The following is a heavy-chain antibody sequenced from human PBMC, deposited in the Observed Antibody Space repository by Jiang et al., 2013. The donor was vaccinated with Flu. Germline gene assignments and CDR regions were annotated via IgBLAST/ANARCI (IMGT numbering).Heavy chain of an antibody. CDR2: INFSGYSR. Sequence: VQLVESGAEVKRPGASVKISCKAPEYTFNSYYVHWVRQAPGQGLEWMGIINFSGYSRTYAQKFQGRVTLTSDTSTSTAHMELSSLRSEDTALYYCAREGVPGREVDGKEYYFDWWGQGTLVTVSS. D-gene: IGHD6-19*01. CDR3: AREGVPGREVDGKEYYFDW. V-gene: IGHV1-46*02. CDR1: EYTFNSYY. J-gene: IGHJ4*02.